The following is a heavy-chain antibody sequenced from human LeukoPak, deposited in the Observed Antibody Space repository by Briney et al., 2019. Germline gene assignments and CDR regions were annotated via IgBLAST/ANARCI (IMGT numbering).Heavy chain of an antibody. D-gene: IGHD3-10*01. J-gene: IGHJ4*02. CDR3: ARTSRALWFGEFPFDY. Sequence: ASVKVSCKASGGTFSSYAISWVRQAPGQGLEWMGGIIAYNGNTNYAQKLQGRVTMTTDTSTSTAYMELRSLRSDDTAVYYCARTSRALWFGEFPFDYWGQGTLVTVSS. CDR1: GGTFSSYA. V-gene: IGHV1-18*01. CDR2: IIAYNGNT.